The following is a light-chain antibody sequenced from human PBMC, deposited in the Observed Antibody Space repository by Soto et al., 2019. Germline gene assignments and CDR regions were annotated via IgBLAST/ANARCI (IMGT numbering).Light chain of an antibody. Sequence: QSVLTHPPSASGTPGQSVTISCSGSSSNIGSNTVNWYQQLPGTAPKLLIYSNNQRPSGVPDRFSGSKSGTSASLAISGLQSEDEADYYCAAWDDSLNGRVFGTGTKVTVL. J-gene: IGLJ1*01. CDR2: SNN. CDR3: AAWDDSLNGRV. CDR1: SSNIGSNT. V-gene: IGLV1-44*01.